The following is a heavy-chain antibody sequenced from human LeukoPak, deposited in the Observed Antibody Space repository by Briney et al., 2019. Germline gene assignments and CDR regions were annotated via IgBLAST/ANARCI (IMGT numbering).Heavy chain of an antibody. V-gene: IGHV1-2*04. CDR3: ARGGYCSSTSCRYYFDY. Sequence: ASVKVSCKASGYTFTGYYMHWVRQAPGQGLEWMGWINPNSGGTNYAQKFQGWVTMTTDTSTSTAYMELRSLRSDDTAVYYCARGGYCSSTSCRYYFDYWGQGTLVTVSS. J-gene: IGHJ4*02. CDR1: GYTFTGYY. CDR2: INPNSGGT. D-gene: IGHD2-2*01.